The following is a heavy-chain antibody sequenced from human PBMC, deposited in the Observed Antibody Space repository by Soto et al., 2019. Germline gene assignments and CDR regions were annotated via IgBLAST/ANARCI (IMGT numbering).Heavy chain of an antibody. D-gene: IGHD2-2*01. Sequence: GGSLRLSCAASGFTFSSYGMHWVRQAPGKGLEWVAVISYDGSNKYYADSVKGRFTISRDNSKNTLYLQMNSLRAEDTAVYYCAKDFAPILEIPAAMFYWGQGTLVTVSS. CDR1: GFTFSSYG. CDR2: ISYDGSNK. V-gene: IGHV3-30*18. J-gene: IGHJ4*02. CDR3: AKDFAPILEIPAAMFY.